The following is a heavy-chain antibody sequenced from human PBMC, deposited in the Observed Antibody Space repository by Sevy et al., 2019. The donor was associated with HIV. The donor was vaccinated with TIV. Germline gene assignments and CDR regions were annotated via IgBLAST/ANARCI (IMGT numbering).Heavy chain of an antibody. CDR3: AKDWDIVLMVYAVSPLFDY. CDR1: GFTFSSYA. CDR2: ISGSGGST. D-gene: IGHD2-8*01. Sequence: GGSLRLSCAASGFTFSSYAMSWVRQAPGKGLEWVSAISGSGGSTYYADSVKGRFTISRDNSKNTPYLQMNSLRAEDTAVYYCAKDWDIVLMVYAVSPLFDYWGQGTLVTVSS. V-gene: IGHV3-23*01. J-gene: IGHJ4*02.